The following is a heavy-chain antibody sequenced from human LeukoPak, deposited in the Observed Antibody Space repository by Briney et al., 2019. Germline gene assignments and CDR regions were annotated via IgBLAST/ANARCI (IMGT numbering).Heavy chain of an antibody. CDR3: ASEGYSSGWYGNYFDY. CDR1: GFTSSRYA. CDR2: VSGSGGST. D-gene: IGHD6-19*01. Sequence: GGSLRLSCAASGFTSSRYAMSWVRQAPGKGLECVSGVSGSGGSTYYADSVKGRFTISRDNSKNTLYLQMNSLRAEDTAVYYCASEGYSSGWYGNYFDYWGQGTLVTVSS. V-gene: IGHV3-23*01. J-gene: IGHJ4*02.